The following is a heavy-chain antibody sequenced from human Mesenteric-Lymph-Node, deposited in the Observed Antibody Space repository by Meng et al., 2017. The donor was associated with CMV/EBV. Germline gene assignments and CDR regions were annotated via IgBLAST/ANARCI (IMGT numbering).Heavy chain of an antibody. CDR1: GFTFSTYW. D-gene: IGHD3-10*01. J-gene: IGHJ4*02. CDR2: INSDGSST. CDR3: ARDDYYGSGRGFDY. V-gene: IGHV3-74*01. Sequence: GESLKISCAASGFTFSTYWMHWVRQAPGKGLVWVSRINSDGSSTSYADSVKGRFTISRDNATNTLYLQMNSLRAEDTAVYYCARDDYYGSGRGFDYWGQGTLVTVSS.